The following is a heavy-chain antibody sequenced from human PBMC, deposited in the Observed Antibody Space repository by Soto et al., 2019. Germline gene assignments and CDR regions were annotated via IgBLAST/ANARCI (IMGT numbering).Heavy chain of an antibody. Sequence: QITLKESGPTLVRPTQTLTLTCAFSGFSRSTSGVGVGWIRQPPGKALEWLAVIYWDDSKHYSPALRSRLTITTDTSTTPVVLTLTNMGPMDTGTSYCAHKGPEDWPLHYWCQGTLVTVSS. CDR2: IYWDDSK. CDR1: GFSRSTSGVG. CDR3: AHKGPEDWPLHY. D-gene: IGHD3-9*01. V-gene: IGHV2-5*02. J-gene: IGHJ4*02.